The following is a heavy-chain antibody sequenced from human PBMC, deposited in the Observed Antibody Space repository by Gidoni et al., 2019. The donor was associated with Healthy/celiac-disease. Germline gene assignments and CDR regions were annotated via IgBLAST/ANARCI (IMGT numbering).Heavy chain of an antibody. V-gene: IGHV1-2*02. CDR3: ARPRYSSSRAGVDY. CDR1: GYTFTGYY. CDR2: INPNSGGT. D-gene: IGHD6-13*01. Sequence: QVQLVQSGAEVKKPGASVRVSCKASGYTFTGYYMHWVRQAPGQGLEWMGWINPNSGGTNYAQKFQGRVTMTRDTSISTAYMVLSRLRSDDTAVYYCARPRYSSSRAGVDYWGQGTLVTVSS. J-gene: IGHJ4*02.